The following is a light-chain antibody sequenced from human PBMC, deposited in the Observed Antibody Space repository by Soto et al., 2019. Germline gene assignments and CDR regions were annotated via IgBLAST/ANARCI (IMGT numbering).Light chain of an antibody. J-gene: IGKJ1*01. CDR2: GAS. V-gene: IGKV3-20*01. Sequence: EIVVTQSPGTLSLSPGERATLSCRTSQSVSIAYLAWYQQKPGRAPRLLIYGASSRATGIPDRFSGSGSGTDFTLTISRLEPEDFAVYYCQQYGSIPWTFGQGTKVDIK. CDR3: QQYGSIPWT. CDR1: QSVSIAY.